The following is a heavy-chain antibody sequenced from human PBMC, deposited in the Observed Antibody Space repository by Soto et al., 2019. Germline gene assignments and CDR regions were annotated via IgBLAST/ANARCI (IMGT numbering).Heavy chain of an antibody. D-gene: IGHD7-27*01. CDR2: IYWNDDK. Sequence: SGPTLVNPTQTLTLTCTLSGFSLNTGGGGVVWIRQPPGKALEWLALIYWNDDKRYSPPLKTRLTITKGTSRNQVVLTMTNMDPVDTATYYCARRPNWGMEGLGAWGQGTTVTVSS. V-gene: IGHV2-5*01. CDR3: ARRPNWGMEGLGA. CDR1: GFSLNTGGGG. J-gene: IGHJ6*02.